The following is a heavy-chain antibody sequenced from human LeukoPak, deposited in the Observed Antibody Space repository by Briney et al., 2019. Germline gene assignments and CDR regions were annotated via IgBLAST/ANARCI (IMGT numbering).Heavy chain of an antibody. J-gene: IGHJ4*02. V-gene: IGHV3-48*03. D-gene: IGHD5-12*01. CDR2: ISSSGDTR. CDR3: ARILRGYGGYEDH. CDR1: GFTFSSYE. Sequence: PGGSLRLSCAASGFTFSSYEMNWVRQAPGKGPEWVSYISSSGDTRYYADSVRGRFTISRDNAKNSLYLQVNSLRAEDTAVYYCARILRGYGGYEDHWGQGTLVTVSS.